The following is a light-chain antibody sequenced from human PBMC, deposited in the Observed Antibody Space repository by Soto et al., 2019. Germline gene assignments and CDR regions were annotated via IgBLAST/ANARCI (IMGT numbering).Light chain of an antibody. J-gene: IGKJ2*01. V-gene: IGKV3-20*01. CDR2: GAS. CDR1: QSVSSAY. Sequence: EIVLTQSPGTLSLSPGERATLSCRASQSVSSAYLAWYQQKPGQAPTLLIYGASSRATGIPDRFSGSGSGTDFTLTISRLEPEDFAVYYCQHYRSSSLYTFGQGTKLEIK. CDR3: QHYRSSSLYT.